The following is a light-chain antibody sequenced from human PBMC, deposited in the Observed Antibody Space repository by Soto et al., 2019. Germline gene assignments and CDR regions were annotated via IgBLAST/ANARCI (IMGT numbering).Light chain of an antibody. V-gene: IGKV3-15*01. CDR3: QQYNYWPIT. Sequence: EIVMTQSPATLSVSPGEGATLSCRASQSVSTYLGWYQQKPGQSPRLLIYGASTRATGIPVRFSGSGSGTEFTLTISSLQSEDFAVYYYQQYNYWPITFGQGTRLEIK. J-gene: IGKJ5*01. CDR1: QSVSTY. CDR2: GAS.